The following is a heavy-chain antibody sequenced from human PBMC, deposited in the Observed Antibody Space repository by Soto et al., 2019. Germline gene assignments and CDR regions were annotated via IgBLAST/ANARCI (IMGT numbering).Heavy chain of an antibody. CDR1: GYTFTSFG. J-gene: IGHJ4*02. V-gene: IGHV1-18*01. Sequence: QVQLVQSGGEVKKPGASVKVSCKASGYTFTSFGITWVRQAPGHGLEWMGWISAYNGDTKYAQKVQGRVTMTTDTATNTAHIELRRLRPYETAVYYRARGGDSYGDHYWSQGTLVSVS. CDR2: ISAYNGDT. CDR3: ARGGDSYGDHY. D-gene: IGHD3-16*01.